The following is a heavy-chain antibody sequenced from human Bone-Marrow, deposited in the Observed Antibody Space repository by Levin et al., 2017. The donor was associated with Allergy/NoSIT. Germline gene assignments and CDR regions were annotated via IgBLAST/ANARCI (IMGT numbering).Heavy chain of an antibody. CDR2: ISYDGSTQ. D-gene: IGHD5-18*01. Sequence: PGGSLRLSCAASGFTFSSFAMHWVRQAPGKGLEWVAVISYDGSTQYYAESVKGRFTISRDNSKNTLYLHMYSLRPDDTALYYCARDARDRSRSGYSYGYESDYWGQGTLVTVSS. CDR1: GFTFSSFA. J-gene: IGHJ4*02. CDR3: ARDARDRSRSGYSYGYESDY. V-gene: IGHV3-30-3*01.